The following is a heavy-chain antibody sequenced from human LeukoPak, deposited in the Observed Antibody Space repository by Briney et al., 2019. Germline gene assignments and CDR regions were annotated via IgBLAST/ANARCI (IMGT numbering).Heavy chain of an antibody. V-gene: IGHV3-21*01. CDR1: GYTFTSYT. CDR2: ITSSSSYI. J-gene: IGHJ4*02. Sequence: GGSLRLSCAGSGYTFTSYTMNWVRQAPGKGLEWVSSITSSSSYIYYADSVKGRFTISGDNAKNSLYLQMTSLRVEDTAVYYCAKTYGHFDDWGQGTLVTVSS. CDR3: AKTYGHFDD. D-gene: IGHD4-17*01.